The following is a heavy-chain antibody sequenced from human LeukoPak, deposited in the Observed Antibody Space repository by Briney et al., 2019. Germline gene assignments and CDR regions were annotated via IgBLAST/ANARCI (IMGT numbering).Heavy chain of an antibody. Sequence: RASVKVSCXVSGYTLTELSMHWVRQAPGKGLEWMGGFDPEDGETIYAQKFQGRVTMTEDTSTDTAYMELSSLRSEDTAVYYCATIILGYCSGGSCYSGSPRWFDPWGQGTLVTASS. CDR1: GYTLTELS. J-gene: IGHJ5*02. CDR2: FDPEDGET. V-gene: IGHV1-24*01. D-gene: IGHD2-15*01. CDR3: ATIILGYCSGGSCYSGSPRWFDP.